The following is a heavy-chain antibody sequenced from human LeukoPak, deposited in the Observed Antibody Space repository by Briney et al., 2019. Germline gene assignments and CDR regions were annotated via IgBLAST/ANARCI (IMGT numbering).Heavy chain of an antibody. J-gene: IGHJ4*02. CDR2: ISSSGSAI. CDR1: GFTFSSYE. Sequence: GGSLRLSCAASGFTFSSYEMNWVRQAPGKGLEWVSYISSSGSAIYYADSVKGRFTISRDNAKTSLYLQMNSLRAEDTAVYSCARGRASGWHLIDYWGQGTLVTVSS. V-gene: IGHV3-48*03. CDR3: ARGRASGWHLIDY. D-gene: IGHD6-25*01.